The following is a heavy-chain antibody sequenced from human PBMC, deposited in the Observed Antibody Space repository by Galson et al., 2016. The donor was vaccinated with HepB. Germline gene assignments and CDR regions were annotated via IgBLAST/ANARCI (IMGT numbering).Heavy chain of an antibody. D-gene: IGHD2-2*01. V-gene: IGHV3-9*01. CDR3: VKDRLGCSTSSCQPSYYYNGMDV. CDR1: GFTFHDYA. J-gene: IGHJ6*04. Sequence: SLRLSCAASGFTFHDYAMFWVRQAPGKGLEWVSGISWSGMRGYADSVKGRFTISRDNGKNSLYLQMDSLRVEDTALYYCVKDRLGCSTSSCQPSYYYNGMDVWGKGTTVTVSS. CDR2: ISWSGMR.